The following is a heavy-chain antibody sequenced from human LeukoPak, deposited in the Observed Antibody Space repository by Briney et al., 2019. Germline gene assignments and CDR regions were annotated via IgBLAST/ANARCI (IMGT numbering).Heavy chain of an antibody. CDR1: GYTFTSYA. CDR2: INTNTGNP. J-gene: IGHJ4*02. Sequence: ASVKVSCKASGYTFTSYAMDWVRQAPGQGLEWIGWINTNTGNPTYAQGFTGRFVFSLDTSVSTAYLQISSLKAEDTAVYYCARVAHSSGWYEHFDYWGQGTLVTVSS. D-gene: IGHD6-19*01. CDR3: ARVAHSSGWYEHFDY. V-gene: IGHV7-4-1*02.